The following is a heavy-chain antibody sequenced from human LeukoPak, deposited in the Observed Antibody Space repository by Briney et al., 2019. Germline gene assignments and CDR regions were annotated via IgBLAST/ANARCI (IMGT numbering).Heavy chain of an antibody. V-gene: IGHV5-51*01. CDR2: IYPGDSDT. Sequence: KPGESLKISRKGSGYSFTSYWIGWVRQLPGKGLEWMGIIYPGDSDTRYSPSFQSKVTISADKSISTASLQWSSLKASATAMYYYARLYYASGSYSWYYYYYMDVWGKGTTVTVSS. CDR1: GYSFTSYW. J-gene: IGHJ6*03. D-gene: IGHD3-10*01. CDR3: ARLYYASGSYSWYYYYYMDV.